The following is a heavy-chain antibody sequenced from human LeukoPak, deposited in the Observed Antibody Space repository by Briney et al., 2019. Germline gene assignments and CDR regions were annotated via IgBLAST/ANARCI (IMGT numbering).Heavy chain of an antibody. CDR3: ARDVGHSSSSLGTPPDY. V-gene: IGHV1-18*01. CDR1: GYTFTIYG. J-gene: IGHJ4*02. Sequence: ASVKVSCKASGYTFTIYGISWVRQAPGQGLEWMAWISAYNGNTNYAQKFQGRVTLTTDTSTSTGYMELRSLRSDDTAMYYCARDVGHSSSSLGTPPDYWGQGTPLTVSS. CDR2: ISAYNGNT. D-gene: IGHD6-6*01.